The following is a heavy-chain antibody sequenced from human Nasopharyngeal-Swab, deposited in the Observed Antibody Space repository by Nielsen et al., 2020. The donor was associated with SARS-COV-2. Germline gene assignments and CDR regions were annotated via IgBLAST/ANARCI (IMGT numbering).Heavy chain of an antibody. Sequence: WIRQPPGKGLEWIGSIYYSGSTYYNPSLKSRVTISVDTSKNQFSLKLSSVTAADTAVYYYARMYYDFWSGYYEVYNWFDPWGQGTLVTVSS. CDR2: IYYSGST. D-gene: IGHD3-3*01. J-gene: IGHJ5*02. CDR3: ARMYYDFWSGYYEVYNWFDP. V-gene: IGHV4-39*01.